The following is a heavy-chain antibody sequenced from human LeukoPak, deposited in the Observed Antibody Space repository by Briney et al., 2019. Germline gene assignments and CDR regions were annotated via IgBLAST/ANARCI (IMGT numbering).Heavy chain of an antibody. J-gene: IGHJ4*02. V-gene: IGHV3-30*04. CDR1: GFSFSSYT. Sequence: PGGSLRLSCAASGFSFSSYTLHWVRQAPGKGLEWVAGISFDGSGEYYADSVKGRFTISRDNSGDTLYLQMNSLRAEDTAVYYCARAPTITTGFDYWGQGTLATVSS. CDR3: ARAPTITTGFDY. CDR2: ISFDGSGE. D-gene: IGHD4-11*01.